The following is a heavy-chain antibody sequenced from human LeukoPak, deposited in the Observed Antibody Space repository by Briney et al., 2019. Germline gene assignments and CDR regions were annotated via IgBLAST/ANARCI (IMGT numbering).Heavy chain of an antibody. J-gene: IGHJ4*02. CDR3: AAYHFRGPTHYFDY. CDR1: GGSISSYY. Sequence: PSETLSLTCTVSGGSISSYYWSWIRQPPGKGLEWIGYIYYSGSTNYNPSLKSRVTISVDTSKNQFSLKLSSVTAADTAVYYCAAYHFRGPTHYFDYWGQGILVTVSS. CDR2: IYYSGST. D-gene: IGHD3-10*02. V-gene: IGHV4-59*01.